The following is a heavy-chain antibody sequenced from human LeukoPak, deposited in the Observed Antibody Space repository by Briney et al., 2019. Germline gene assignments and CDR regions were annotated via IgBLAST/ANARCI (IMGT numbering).Heavy chain of an antibody. Sequence: SETLSLTCSVSGFSISTGYFWGWIRQPPGKGLEWIGRIYHSGSTSYDPSLKSRVTISVDMSRNLFSLKLSSVTAADTAVYYCARDPRGSGSYYNVDYWGQGTLVTVSS. CDR1: GFSISTGYF. CDR2: IYHSGST. J-gene: IGHJ4*02. D-gene: IGHD3-10*01. V-gene: IGHV4-38-2*02. CDR3: ARDPRGSGSYYNVDY.